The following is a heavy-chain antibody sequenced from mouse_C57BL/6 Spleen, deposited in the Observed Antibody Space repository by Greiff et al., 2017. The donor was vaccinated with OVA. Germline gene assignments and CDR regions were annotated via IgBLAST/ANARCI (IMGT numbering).Heavy chain of an antibody. Sequence: QVQLQQPGAELVKPGASVKLSCKASGYTFTSYWMQWVKQRPGQGLEWIGEIDPSDSYTNYNQKFKGKATLTVDTSSSTAYMQLSSLTSEDSAVYYCARRSYYWYFDVWGTGTTVTVSS. D-gene: IGHD2-12*01. CDR2: IDPSDSYT. J-gene: IGHJ1*03. CDR1: GYTFTSYW. CDR3: ARRSYYWYFDV. V-gene: IGHV1-50*01.